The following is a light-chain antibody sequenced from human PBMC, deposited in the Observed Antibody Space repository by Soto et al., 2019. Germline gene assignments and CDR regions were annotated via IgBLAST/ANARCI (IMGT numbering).Light chain of an antibody. CDR1: QSVSTD. Sequence: EIVMTQSPATLSVSPRERATLSCRASQSVSTDLAWYQQKPGQAPRLLIYDATTRATGIPVRFSGSGSETEFTLTISSLQSEDFALYYCQQYNKWPPLTFGGGTKVEI. V-gene: IGKV3-15*01. CDR2: DAT. J-gene: IGKJ4*01. CDR3: QQYNKWPPLT.